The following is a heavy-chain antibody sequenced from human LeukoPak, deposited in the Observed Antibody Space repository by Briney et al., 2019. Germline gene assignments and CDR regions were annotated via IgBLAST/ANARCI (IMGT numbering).Heavy chain of an antibody. J-gene: IGHJ4*02. CDR2: IYHSGST. CDR1: GYSISSGYY. Sequence: PSETLSLTCTVSGYSISSGYYWGWIRQPPGKGLEWIGSIYHSGSTYYNPSLKSRVTISVDTSKNQFSLKLSSVTAADTAVYYCARRVIVYGDYPLDYWGQGTLVTVSS. CDR3: ARRVIVYGDYPLDY. D-gene: IGHD4-17*01. V-gene: IGHV4-38-2*02.